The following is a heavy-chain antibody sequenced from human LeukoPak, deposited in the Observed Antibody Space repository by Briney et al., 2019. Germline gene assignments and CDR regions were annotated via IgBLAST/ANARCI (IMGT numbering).Heavy chain of an antibody. CDR3: ARGQPPSYYDMDV. CDR1: GFTFSSYW. J-gene: IGHJ6*02. Sequence: GGSLRLSCAASGFTFSSYWMHWVRQAPGKGLVWVSRINSDGSGRSYADSVKGRFTISRDNAKNTLNLQMNSLRAEDTAVYYCARGQPPSYYDMDVWGQGTTVSVSS. D-gene: IGHD6-13*01. CDR2: INSDGSGR. V-gene: IGHV3-74*01.